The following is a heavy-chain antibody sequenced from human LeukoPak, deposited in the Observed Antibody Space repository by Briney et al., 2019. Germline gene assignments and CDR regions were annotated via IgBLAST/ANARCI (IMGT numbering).Heavy chain of an antibody. V-gene: IGHV4-34*01. D-gene: IGHD6-13*01. CDR3: ARDQKGPSSSRGDY. Sequence: PSETLSLTCTVSGGSISSYYWSWIRQPPGKGLEWIGEINHSGSTNYNPSLKSRVTISVDTSKNQFSLKLSSVTAADTAVYYCARDQKGPSSSRGDYWGQGTLVTVSS. CDR2: INHSGST. CDR1: GGSISSYY. J-gene: IGHJ4*02.